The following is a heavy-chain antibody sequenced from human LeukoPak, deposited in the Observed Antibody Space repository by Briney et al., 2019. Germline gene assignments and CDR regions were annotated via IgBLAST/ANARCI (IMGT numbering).Heavy chain of an antibody. V-gene: IGHV1-18*01. CDR3: ARRYCSSTSCYIGSYDY. J-gene: IGHJ4*02. D-gene: IGHD2-2*02. CDR1: GYTFTSYG. Sequence: ASVKVSCKASGYTFTSYGISWVRQAPGQGLEWMGWISAYNGNTNYAQKLQGRVTMTTDTSTSTAYMELRSLRSDDTAVYYCARRYCSSTSCYIGSYDYWGQGTLVTVSS. CDR2: ISAYNGNT.